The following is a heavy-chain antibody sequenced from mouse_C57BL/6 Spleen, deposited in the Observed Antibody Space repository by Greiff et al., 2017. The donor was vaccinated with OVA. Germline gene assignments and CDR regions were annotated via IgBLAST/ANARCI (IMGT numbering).Heavy chain of an antibody. V-gene: IGHV5-12*01. J-gene: IGHJ4*01. Sequence: EVQVVESGGGLVQPGGSLKLSCAASGFTFSDYYMYWVRQTPEKRLEWVAYISNGGGSTYYPDTVKGRFTISRDNAKNTLYLQMSRLKSEDTAMYYCARRNYYGTFYAMDYWGQGTSVTVSS. D-gene: IGHD1-1*01. CDR2: ISNGGGST. CDR3: ARRNYYGTFYAMDY. CDR1: GFTFSDYY.